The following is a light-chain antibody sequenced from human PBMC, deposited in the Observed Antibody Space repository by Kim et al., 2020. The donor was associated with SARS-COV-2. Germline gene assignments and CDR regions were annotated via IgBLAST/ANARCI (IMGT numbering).Light chain of an antibody. V-gene: IGLV1-40*01. J-gene: IGLJ2*01. CDR2: GNK. CDR3: QSYDISLSVVV. Sequence: RVAISCTGSNSNSGAGSDVHWYQQLPGTAPKLLILGNKNRPAGVPDRFSGSKSGTSASLAITGLQAEDEADYYCQSYDISLSVVVFGGGTKLTVL. CDR1: NSNSGAGSD.